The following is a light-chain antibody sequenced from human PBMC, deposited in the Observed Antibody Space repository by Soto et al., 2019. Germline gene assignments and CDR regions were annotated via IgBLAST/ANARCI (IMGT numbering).Light chain of an antibody. J-gene: IGKJ1*01. CDR1: QSVSNF. V-gene: IGKV3-20*01. CDR2: DAS. Sequence: EIVLTQSPGTLSLSPGERATLSCRASQSVSNFLAWYQQKPGQAPRLLIYDASSRATGIPDRFSGSGSGTDFTLTISRLEPEDFAVYFCQQYDSSPQAFGLGTKVEI. CDR3: QQYDSSPQA.